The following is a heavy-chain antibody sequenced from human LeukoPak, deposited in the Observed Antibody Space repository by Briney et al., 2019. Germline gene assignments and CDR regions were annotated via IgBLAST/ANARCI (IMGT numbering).Heavy chain of an antibody. CDR1: GFTFSSYA. D-gene: IGHD2-21*02. CDR3: AKKHIVVVTAGAEHY. Sequence: PGGSLRLSCAASGFTFSSYAMSWVRQAPGKGLEWVSAISGSGGSTYYADSVKGWFTISRDNSKNTLYLQMNSLRAEDTAVYYCAKKHIVVVTAGAEHYWGQGTLVTVSS. V-gene: IGHV3-23*01. CDR2: ISGSGGST. J-gene: IGHJ4*02.